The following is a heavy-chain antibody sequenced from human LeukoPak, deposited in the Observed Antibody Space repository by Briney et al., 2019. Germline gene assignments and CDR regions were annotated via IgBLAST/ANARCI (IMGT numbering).Heavy chain of an antibody. J-gene: IGHJ6*02. CDR3: ARTYSSIGYYYYGMDV. V-gene: IGHV4-34*01. CDR2: INHSGST. Sequence: SETLSLTCAVYGGSFSGYYWSWIRQPPGKELEWIGEINHSGSTNYNPSLKSRVTISVDTSKNQFSLKLSSVTAADTAVYYCARTYSSIGYYYYGMDVWGQGTTVTVSS. CDR1: GGSFSGYY. D-gene: IGHD6-13*01.